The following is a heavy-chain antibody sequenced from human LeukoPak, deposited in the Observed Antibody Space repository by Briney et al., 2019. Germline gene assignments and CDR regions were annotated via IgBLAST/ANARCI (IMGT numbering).Heavy chain of an antibody. V-gene: IGHV4-34*01. CDR2: INHSGST. D-gene: IGHD5-18*01. CDR3: ARDRGRYSYGYVPYYYYYFMYV. J-gene: IGHJ6*03. Sequence: PSETLSLTCAVYGGSLSGYYWSWIRQPPGKGLEWIGEINHSGSTYYNPSLKSRVTISVDTSKNQFSLKLSSVTAADTAVYYCARDRGRYSYGYVPYYYYYFMYVWGKGIAVTISS. CDR1: GGSLSGYY.